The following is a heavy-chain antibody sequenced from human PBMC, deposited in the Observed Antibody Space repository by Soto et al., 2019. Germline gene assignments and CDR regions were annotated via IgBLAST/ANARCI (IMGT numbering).Heavy chain of an antibody. CDR3: GGEGGVGYDQKPHDPFDI. J-gene: IGHJ3*02. CDR1: GGSISSGGYY. Sequence: SETLSLTCTVSGGSISSGGYYWSWIRQHPGKGLEWIGYIYYSGSTYYNPSLKSRVTISVDTSKNQFSLKLSSVTAADTAVYYCGGEGGVGYDQKPHDPFDIWGQGTMVTVSS. CDR2: IYYSGST. V-gene: IGHV4-31*03. D-gene: IGHD5-12*01.